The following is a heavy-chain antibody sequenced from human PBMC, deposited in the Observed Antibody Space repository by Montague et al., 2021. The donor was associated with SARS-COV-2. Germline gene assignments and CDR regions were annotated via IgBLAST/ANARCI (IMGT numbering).Heavy chain of an antibody. V-gene: IGHV4-59*01. J-gene: IGHJ3*02. CDR3: ARESGFLDAFDI. D-gene: IGHD1-14*01. CDR1: GGSMNSYY. Sequence: SETLSLTCTVSGGSMNSYYWSWIRQPPGKGLEWIGYIFYSGDTNNNPSLKSRVTISVDTSKNQFSLKLTSVTVADTAVYYCARESGFLDAFDIWGQGTMVTVSS. CDR2: IFYSGDT.